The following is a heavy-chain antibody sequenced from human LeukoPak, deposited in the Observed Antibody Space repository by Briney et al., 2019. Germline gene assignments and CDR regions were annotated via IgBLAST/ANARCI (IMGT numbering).Heavy chain of an antibody. CDR1: GFTFDDYA. CDR3: AKSRGYHGSGREPFDY. V-gene: IGHV3-9*01. J-gene: IGHJ4*02. CDR2: ITWNSGNI. Sequence: PGGSLRLSCAASGFTFDDYAMHWVRQAPGKGLEWVSGITWNSGNIAQADSVKGRFTISRDNAKNSLHLQMDSLRPEDPALYYCAKSRGYHGSGREPFDYWGQGTLVTASS. D-gene: IGHD3-10*01.